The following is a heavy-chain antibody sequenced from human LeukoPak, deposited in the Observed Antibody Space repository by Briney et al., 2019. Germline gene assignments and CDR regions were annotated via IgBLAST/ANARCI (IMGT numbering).Heavy chain of an antibody. Sequence: GESLKISCKGSGYTFTGYYMHWVRQAPGQGLEWMGWINPNSGGTNYAQKFQGRVTMTRDTSISTAYMELSRLRSDDTAVYYCARARVVTGSDIVVVPAAMSLGYWGQGTLVTVSS. J-gene: IGHJ4*02. D-gene: IGHD2-2*01. V-gene: IGHV1-2*02. CDR2: INPNSGGT. CDR1: GYTFTGYY. CDR3: ARARVVTGSDIVVVPAAMSLGY.